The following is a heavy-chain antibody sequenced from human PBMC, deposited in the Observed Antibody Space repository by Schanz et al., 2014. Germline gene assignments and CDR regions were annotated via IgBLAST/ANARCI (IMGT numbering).Heavy chain of an antibody. CDR1: GYTFISYG. CDR2: ISAYNGNT. CDR3: TRGGYSYALSAFDI. D-gene: IGHD5-18*01. V-gene: IGHV1-18*01. J-gene: IGHJ3*02. Sequence: QVQLIQSGAEVKKPGASVKVSCTASGYTFISYGINWVRQAPGQGLEWMGWISAYNGNTNYAQKLQGRVTMTTDTSTGTAYMELRSLRSDDTALYYCTRGGYSYALSAFDIWGQGTMVTVSS.